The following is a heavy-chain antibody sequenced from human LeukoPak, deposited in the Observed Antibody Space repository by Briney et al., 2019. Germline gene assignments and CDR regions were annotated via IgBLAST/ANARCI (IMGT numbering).Heavy chain of an antibody. V-gene: IGHV1-46*01. CDR2: INPSGGST. J-gene: IGHJ4*02. CDR1: GYTFTSYY. D-gene: IGHD5-18*01. CDR3: ARDPVTASPSLPTAPFDY. Sequence: GASVKVSCKASGYTFTSYYMHWVRQAPGQGLEWMGIINPSGGSTSYAQKFQGRVTMTRDTSTSTVYMELGSLRSEDAAVDYCARDPVTASPSLPTAPFDYWGQGTLVTVSS.